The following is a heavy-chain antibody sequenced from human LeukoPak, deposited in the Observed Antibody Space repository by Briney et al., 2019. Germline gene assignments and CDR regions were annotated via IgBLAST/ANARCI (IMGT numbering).Heavy chain of an antibody. V-gene: IGHV4-59*01. CDR1: GGSISNYY. CDR3: ARSPGGSYSSP. Sequence: SETLSLTCTVSGGSISNYYWSWIRQPPGKGLEWIGYIYYSGSTNYNPSLKSRVTISVDTSKNQFSLKLSSVTAADTAVYYCARSPGGSYSSPWGQGTLVTVSS. D-gene: IGHD1-26*01. CDR2: IYYSGST. J-gene: IGHJ5*02.